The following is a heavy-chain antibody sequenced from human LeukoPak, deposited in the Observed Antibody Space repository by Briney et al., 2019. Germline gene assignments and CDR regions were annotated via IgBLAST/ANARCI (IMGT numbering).Heavy chain of an antibody. CDR3: AKDDPPY. CDR2: ISYDGSNK. Sequence: PGRSLRLSCAASGFTFSSYGMHWVRQAPGKGLEWVAVISYDGSNKYYADSVKGRFTISRDNSKNTLYLQMNSLRAEDTAVYYCAKDDPPYWGQGTLVTVSS. J-gene: IGHJ4*02. V-gene: IGHV3-30*18. CDR1: GFTFSSYG.